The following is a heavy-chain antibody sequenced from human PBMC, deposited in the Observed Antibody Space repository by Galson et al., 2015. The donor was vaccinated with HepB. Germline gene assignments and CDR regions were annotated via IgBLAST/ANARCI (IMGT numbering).Heavy chain of an antibody. CDR1: GDSVSSNTVA. CDR3: ARDRSGPFDV. V-gene: IGHV6-1*01. CDR2: TYYRSKWSR. J-gene: IGHJ3*01. D-gene: IGHD3-3*01. Sequence: CAISGDSVSSNTVAWNWIRQSPSRGLEWLGRTYYRSKWSREYAQSVKSRIIINPDTSRNQLTLQLNSVTPEDTAVYYCARDRSGPFDVWGQGTLVTVSS.